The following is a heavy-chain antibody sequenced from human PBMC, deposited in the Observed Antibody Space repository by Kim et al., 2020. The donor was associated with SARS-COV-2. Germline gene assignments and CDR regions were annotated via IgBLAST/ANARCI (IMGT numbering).Heavy chain of an antibody. CDR3: ARGLGYCSSTSCKALDY. D-gene: IGHD2-2*03. CDR2: INHSGST. J-gene: IGHJ4*01. Sequence: PSETLSLTCAVYGGSFSGYYWSWIRQPPGKGLEWIGEINHSGSTNYNPSLKSRVTISVDTSKNQFSLKLSSGTAADTAVYYCARGLGYCSSTSCKALDYW. CDR1: GGSFSGYY. V-gene: IGHV4-34*01.